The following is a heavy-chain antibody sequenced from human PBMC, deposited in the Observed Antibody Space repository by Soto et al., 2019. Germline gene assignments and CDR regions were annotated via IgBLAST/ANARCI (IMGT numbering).Heavy chain of an antibody. D-gene: IGHD6-13*01. J-gene: IGHJ5*02. CDR2: IIPSFGTA. CDR1: GGTFSSYA. CDR3: ARERGIAGVGPRWFDP. V-gene: IGHV1-69*01. Sequence: QVQLVQSGAEVKKPGSSVKVSCKASGGTFSSYAISWVRQAPGQGLEWMGGIIPSFGTANYAQKFQGRVTITADESTSTAYMELRSLRSEETAVYYCARERGIAGVGPRWFDPWGQGTMVIVSS.